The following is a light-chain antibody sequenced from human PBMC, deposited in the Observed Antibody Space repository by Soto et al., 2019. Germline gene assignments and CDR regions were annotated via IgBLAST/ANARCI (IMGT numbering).Light chain of an antibody. V-gene: IGKV1-27*01. J-gene: IGKJ4*01. CDR2: AAS. CDR1: QAIGAY. Sequence: DIQVTQSPSSLSASLGDRVTITCRANQAIGAYLAWFQQQPGKVPKLLIYAASALQSGVTSRFSGSGSGTEFTLTIRSLQPEDIATYYGQKYNSAPLTCGGGTKVEI. CDR3: QKYNSAPLT.